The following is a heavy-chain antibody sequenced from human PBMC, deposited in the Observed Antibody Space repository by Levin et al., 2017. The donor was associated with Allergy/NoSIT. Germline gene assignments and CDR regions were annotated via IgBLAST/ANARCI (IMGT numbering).Heavy chain of an antibody. V-gene: IGHV3-66*01. Sequence: GESLKISCAASGFTVSSNYMSWVRQAPGKGPEWVSVLYSRGSTYYADSVKGRFTISRDNSKNTLYLQMNSLRAEDTAVYYCARNNDYGGNIGAFDIWGQGTMVTVSS. J-gene: IGHJ3*02. D-gene: IGHD4-23*01. CDR3: ARNNDYGGNIGAFDI. CDR2: LYSRGST. CDR1: GFTVSSNY.